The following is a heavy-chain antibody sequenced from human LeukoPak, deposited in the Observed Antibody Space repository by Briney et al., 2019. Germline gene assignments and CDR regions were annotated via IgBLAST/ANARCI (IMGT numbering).Heavy chain of an antibody. J-gene: IGHJ4*02. Sequence: ASVKVSCKASGYTFTSYDINWVRQATGQGLEWTGWMNPNSGNTGYAQKFQGRVTMTRNTSISTAYMELSSLRSEDTAVYYCARRSSIYGSGSYYGYWGQGTLVTVSS. V-gene: IGHV1-8*01. D-gene: IGHD3-10*01. CDR1: GYTFTSYD. CDR2: MNPNSGNT. CDR3: ARRSSIYGSGSYYGY.